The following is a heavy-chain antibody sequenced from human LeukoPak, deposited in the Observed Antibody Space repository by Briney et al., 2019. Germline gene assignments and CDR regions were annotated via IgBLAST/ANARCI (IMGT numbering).Heavy chain of an antibody. CDR1: GFNFSSYA. CDR3: AGDSVTTGYFFDY. Sequence: PGGSLRLSCAASGFNFSSYAMSWVRQAPGKGLEWVSSNSGSSGKTYYADSVKGRFTISRDDSKNTLYLQMNSLRAEDTAVYYCAGDSVTTGYFFDYWGQGTLVTVSS. D-gene: IGHD4-17*01. J-gene: IGHJ4*02. CDR2: NSGSSGKT. V-gene: IGHV3-23*01.